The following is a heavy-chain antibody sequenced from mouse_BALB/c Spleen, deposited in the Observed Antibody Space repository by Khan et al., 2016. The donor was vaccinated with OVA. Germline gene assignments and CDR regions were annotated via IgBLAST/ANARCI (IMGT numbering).Heavy chain of an antibody. CDR1: GFSITSDYA. Sequence: EVKLEESGPGLVKPSQSLSLTCTVTGFSITSDYAWNWIRQFPGNKLDWMGYITYSGTTSYHPSLKSRISITRDTSKNQFFLQLNSVTTEDTATDYCARGKSYWGQGTLVTVSA. CDR2: ITYSGTT. CDR3: ARGKSY. J-gene: IGHJ3*01. V-gene: IGHV3-2*02.